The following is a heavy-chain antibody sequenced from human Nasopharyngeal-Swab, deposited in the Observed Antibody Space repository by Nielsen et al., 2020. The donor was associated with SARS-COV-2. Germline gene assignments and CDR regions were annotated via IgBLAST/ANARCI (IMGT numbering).Heavy chain of an antibody. D-gene: IGHD6-19*01. Sequence: SETLSLTCTVSGGSLTGYHWNWIRQPPGKGLEWIGYVHSSGSTTYNTTLKGRITLSVDTSKNQFPLRLTSVTAADTAVYYCARLPVAGSLPFDYWGQGTLVTVSS. CDR1: GGSLTGYH. CDR2: VHSSGST. J-gene: IGHJ4*02. CDR3: ARLPVAGSLPFDY. V-gene: IGHV4-59*01.